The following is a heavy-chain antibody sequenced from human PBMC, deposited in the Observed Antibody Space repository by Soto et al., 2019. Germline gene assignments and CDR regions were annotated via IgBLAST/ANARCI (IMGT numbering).Heavy chain of an antibody. CDR1: GGTFSSYA. J-gene: IGHJ4*02. D-gene: IGHD5-12*01. V-gene: IGHV1-69*01. CDR3: AGEGGQQIPYMVATFAY. Sequence: QVQLVQSGAEVKKPGSSVKVSCKASGGTFSSYAISWVRQAPGQGLEWKGGIIPIFGTANYAQKFQGRVTITADESTSTAYMELSSLRSEDTAVYYCAGEGGQQIPYMVATFAYWGQGTLVTVSS. CDR2: IIPIFGTA.